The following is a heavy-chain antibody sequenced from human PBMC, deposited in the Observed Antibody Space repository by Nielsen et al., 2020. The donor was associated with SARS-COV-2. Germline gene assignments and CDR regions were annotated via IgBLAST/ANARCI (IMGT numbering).Heavy chain of an antibody. D-gene: IGHD6-13*01. Sequence: GESLKISCAASGFTFSSYAMSWVRQAPGKGLEWVSAISGSGGSTYYADSVKGRFTISRDNSKNTLYLQMNSLRAEDTAVYYCAKDPYSSWLGQFDYWGQGTLVTVSS. V-gene: IGHV3-23*01. CDR3: AKDPYSSWLGQFDY. CDR1: GFTFSSYA. CDR2: ISGSGGST. J-gene: IGHJ4*02.